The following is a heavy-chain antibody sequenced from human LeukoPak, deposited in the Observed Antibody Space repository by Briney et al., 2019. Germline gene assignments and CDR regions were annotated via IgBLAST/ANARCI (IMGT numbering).Heavy chain of an antibody. CDR3: ARINIVVVPAAKWVWFDP. J-gene: IGHJ5*02. CDR1: GDSVSSNSAA. D-gene: IGHD2-2*01. CDR2: TYYRSKWYN. Sequence: SQTLSLTCAISGDSVSSNSAAWNWIRQSPSRGLEWLGRTYYRSKWYNDYAVSVKSRITINPDTSKNQFSLQLNSVTPEDTAVYYCARINIVVVPAAKWVWFDPWGQGTLVTVSS. V-gene: IGHV6-1*01.